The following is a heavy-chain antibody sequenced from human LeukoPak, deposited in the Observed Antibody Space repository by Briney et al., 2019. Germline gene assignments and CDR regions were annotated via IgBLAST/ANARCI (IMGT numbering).Heavy chain of an antibody. D-gene: IGHD5-24*01. V-gene: IGHV4-31*03. CDR3: AREEMATSNWFDP. Sequence: SQTLSLTCTVSGGSISSGGYYWSWIRQHPGKGLEWIGYIDYSGSTYYNPSLKSRVTISVDTSKNQFSLNLSSVTAADTAVYYCAREEMATSNWFDPWGQGTLVTVSS. J-gene: IGHJ5*02. CDR2: IDYSGST. CDR1: GGSISSGGYY.